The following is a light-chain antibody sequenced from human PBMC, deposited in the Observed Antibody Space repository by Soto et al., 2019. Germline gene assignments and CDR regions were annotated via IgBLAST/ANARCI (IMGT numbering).Light chain of an antibody. CDR3: QQYNNWPQT. CDR2: GAS. Sequence: EIVMTQSPATLSVSPGERATLSCRASQSVSSNLAWYKQKPGQAPRLLIYGASTRATGIPARFSGNGSGTEFTLTISSLQSEDFAVYYCQQYNNWPQTFGQGTKLEIK. V-gene: IGKV3-15*01. J-gene: IGKJ2*01. CDR1: QSVSSN.